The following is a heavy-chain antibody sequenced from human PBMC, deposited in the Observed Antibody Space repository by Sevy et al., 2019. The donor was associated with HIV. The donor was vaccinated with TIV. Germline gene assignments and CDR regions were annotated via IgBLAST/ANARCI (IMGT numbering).Heavy chain of an antibody. CDR3: ASKRGYNDGPFDY. Sequence: SETLSLTCTVSGGSFTSSDSYWSWIRQPPGEGLEWIGYIHYTGGTYYNPFLKSRVAMSVDTSEKQFSLKLSFLTAADTAVYYCASKRGYNDGPFDYWGQGTLDTVSS. J-gene: IGHJ4*02. D-gene: IGHD5-12*01. CDR1: GGSFTSSDSY. CDR2: IHYTGGT. V-gene: IGHV4-30-4*01.